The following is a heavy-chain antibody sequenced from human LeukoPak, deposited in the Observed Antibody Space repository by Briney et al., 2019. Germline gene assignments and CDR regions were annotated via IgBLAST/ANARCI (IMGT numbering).Heavy chain of an antibody. CDR3: ARGLQYVYYYGMDV. CDR1: GGSFSGYY. CDR2: INHSGST. Sequence: SETLSLTCAVYGGSFSGYYWSWIRQPPGKGLEWIGEINHSGSTNYNPSLKSRVTISVDTSKNQFSLKLSSVTPADTAVYYCARGLQYVYYYGMDVWGQGTTVTVSS. V-gene: IGHV4-34*01. J-gene: IGHJ6*02. D-gene: IGHD4-11*01.